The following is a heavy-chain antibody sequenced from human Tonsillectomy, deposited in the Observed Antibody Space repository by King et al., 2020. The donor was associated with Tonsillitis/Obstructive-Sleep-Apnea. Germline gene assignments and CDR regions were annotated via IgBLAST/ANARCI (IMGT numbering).Heavy chain of an antibody. Sequence: QLVQSGAEVKKPGESLKISCQGSGFKFINYWIGWVRQMPGKGLEWMGNIYPYDSGTRYSPSFEGQVTISADKSTSTAYLQWNSLKASDSAMYYCARCFCSGADCYATSSNFDLWGRGTLVTVSS. D-gene: IGHD2-15*01. V-gene: IGHV5-51*01. CDR1: GFKFINYW. J-gene: IGHJ2*01. CDR2: IYPYDSGT. CDR3: ARCFCSGADCYATSSNFDL.